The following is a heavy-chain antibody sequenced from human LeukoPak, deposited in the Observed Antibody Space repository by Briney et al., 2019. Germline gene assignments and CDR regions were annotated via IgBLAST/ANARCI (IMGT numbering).Heavy chain of an antibody. CDR1: GLTFSSSA. J-gene: IGHJ4*02. CDR3: AKSGRTGITAADLDY. Sequence: GRSLRLCYAAAGLTFSSSAMTWVRQATGNGLNWVSGISGSDGSTYYTDSVKGRFTISRDNSKNTLYLQMSSLRAEDTAVYYCAKSGRTGITAADLDYWGQGTLVTVSS. V-gene: IGHV3-23*01. D-gene: IGHD6-13*01. CDR2: ISGSDGST.